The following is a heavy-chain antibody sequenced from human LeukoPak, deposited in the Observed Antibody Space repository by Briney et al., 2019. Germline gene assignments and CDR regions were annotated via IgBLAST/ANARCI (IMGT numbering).Heavy chain of an antibody. CDR1: GGSISSYY. Sequence: SETLSLTYTVSGGSISSYYWSSIRQPAGKGLEWIGRIYTTGSTNYNPSLKSRATLSVDTSKNQFSLKPSSVTAADTAVYYCARDVPEWFRELEWFDPWGQGTLVTVSS. CDR2: IYTTGST. CDR3: ARDVPEWFRELEWFDP. J-gene: IGHJ5*02. D-gene: IGHD3-10*01. V-gene: IGHV4-4*07.